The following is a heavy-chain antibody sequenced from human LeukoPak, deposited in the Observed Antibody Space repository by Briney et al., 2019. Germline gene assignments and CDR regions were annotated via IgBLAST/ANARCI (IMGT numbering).Heavy chain of an antibody. V-gene: IGHV4-61*05. CDR1: GGSISSSSYY. Sequence: SETLSLTCTVSGGSISSSSYYWGWIRQPPGKGLEWIGYIYYSGSTNYNPSLKSRVTISVDTSKNQFSLKLSSVTAADTAVYYCARTDRLNYFDYWGQGTLVTVSS. CDR3: ARTDRLNYFDY. D-gene: IGHD2-8*01. J-gene: IGHJ4*02. CDR2: IYYSGST.